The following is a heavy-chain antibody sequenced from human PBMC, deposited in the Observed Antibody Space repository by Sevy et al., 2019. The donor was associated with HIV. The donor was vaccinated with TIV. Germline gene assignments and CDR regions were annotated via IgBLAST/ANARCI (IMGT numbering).Heavy chain of an antibody. Sequence: ASVKVSCKVYGYTLTELSMHWVRQAPGKGLEWMGGFDPEDGETIYAQKFQGRVTMTEDTSTDTAYMELSSLRSEDTAVYYCATDFRGSLRYYYGMDVWGQGTTVTVSS. CDR1: GYTLTELS. CDR3: ATDFRGSLRYYYGMDV. V-gene: IGHV1-24*01. J-gene: IGHJ6*02. CDR2: FDPEDGET. D-gene: IGHD3-10*01.